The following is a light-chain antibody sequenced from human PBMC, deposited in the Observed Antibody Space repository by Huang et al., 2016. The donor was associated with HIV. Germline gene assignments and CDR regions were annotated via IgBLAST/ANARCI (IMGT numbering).Light chain of an antibody. CDR3: QQLNDYPWT. Sequence: IQLTQSPSSLSASVGDRVTITCRVSEGISSYLAWYQQKSGKAPKFLIYAASTVQSGVPSRFSGSGSGTDFTLTISSLQPEDFATYYCQQLNDYPWTFGQGTKVEIK. J-gene: IGKJ1*01. V-gene: IGKV1-9*01. CDR1: EGISSY. CDR2: AAS.